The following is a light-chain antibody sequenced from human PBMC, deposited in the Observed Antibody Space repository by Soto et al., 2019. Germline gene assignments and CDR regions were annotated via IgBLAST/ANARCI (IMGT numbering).Light chain of an antibody. Sequence: EVVMTQSPDTLSVSPGQRATLSCRASQSVNSNLAWYQQKLGQPPRLLIYGASTRATDIPPRFSGSGSGTDFTLTINRLQSEDFAIYYCQQYNNWPRTFGQGTKVEI. CDR3: QQYNNWPRT. CDR1: QSVNSN. J-gene: IGKJ1*01. V-gene: IGKV3-15*01. CDR2: GAS.